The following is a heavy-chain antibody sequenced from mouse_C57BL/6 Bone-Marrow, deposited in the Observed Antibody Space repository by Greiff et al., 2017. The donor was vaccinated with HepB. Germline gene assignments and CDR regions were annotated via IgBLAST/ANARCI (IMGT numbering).Heavy chain of an antibody. CDR3: ARSGSSGGDYAMDY. J-gene: IGHJ4*01. V-gene: IGHV1-81*01. CDR2: IYPRSGNT. D-gene: IGHD3-2*02. CDR1: GYTFTSYG. Sequence: QVQLQQSGAELARPGASVKLSCKASGYTFTSYGISWVKQRTGQGLEWIGEIYPRSGNTYYNEKFKGKATLTADKSSSTAYMELRSLTSEDSAVYFCARSGSSGGDYAMDYWGQGTSVTVSS.